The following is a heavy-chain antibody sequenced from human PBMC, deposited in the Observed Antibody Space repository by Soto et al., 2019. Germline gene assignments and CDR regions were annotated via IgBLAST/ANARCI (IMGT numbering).Heavy chain of an antibody. D-gene: IGHD3-10*01. CDR3: AKKALMDYYYYYYMDV. V-gene: IGHV3-30*18. CDR1: GFTFSSYG. Sequence: QVQLVESGGGVVQPGRSLRLSCAASGFTFSSYGMHWVRQAPGKGLEWVAVISYDGSNKYYAVSVKCRFTICRDNSKNTLYLQMNSLRAEDTAVYYCAKKALMDYYYYYYMDVWGKGATVTVSS. CDR2: ISYDGSNK. J-gene: IGHJ6*03.